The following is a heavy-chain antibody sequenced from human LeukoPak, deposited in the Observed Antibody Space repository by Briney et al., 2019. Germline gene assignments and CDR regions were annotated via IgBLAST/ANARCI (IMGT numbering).Heavy chain of an antibody. D-gene: IGHD2-21*01. CDR1: GTTFAHNG. Sequence: GGSWRLPVTALGTTFAHNGMSWGGQAPGKGLEWVSGINWSGRTTGYADSVKGRFTISRDSAKNSLYLQMSSLRVDDTALYYCARYCGGSDGPDYWGQGTLVTVSS. CDR3: ARYCGGSDGPDY. J-gene: IGHJ4*02. CDR2: INWSGRTT. V-gene: IGHV3-20*03.